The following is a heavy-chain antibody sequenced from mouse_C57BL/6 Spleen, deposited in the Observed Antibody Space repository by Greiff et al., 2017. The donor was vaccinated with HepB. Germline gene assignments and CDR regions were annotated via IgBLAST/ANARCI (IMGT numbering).Heavy chain of an antibody. Sequence: VQLQQPGAELVRPGTSVKLSCKASGYTFTSYWMHWVKQRPGQGLEWIGVIDPSDSYTNYNQKFKGKATLTVDTSSSTAYMQLSSLTSEDSAVYYCARAPYSYGSSYFDYWGQGTTLTVSS. D-gene: IGHD1-1*01. V-gene: IGHV1-59*01. CDR3: ARAPYSYGSSYFDY. CDR2: IDPSDSYT. CDR1: GYTFTSYW. J-gene: IGHJ2*01.